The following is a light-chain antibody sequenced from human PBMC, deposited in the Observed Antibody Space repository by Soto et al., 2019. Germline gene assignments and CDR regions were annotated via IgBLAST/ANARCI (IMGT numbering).Light chain of an antibody. CDR3: HQYNNWPYT. V-gene: IGKV3-15*01. CDR1: QSLGNY. Sequence: EIVMTQSPASLSVSPGERATLSCRASQSLGNYLAWSQQKPGQAPRLLIYDASTRATGIPARFSGSGSGTDFTLTISSLQSEDFAIYYCHQYNNWPYTFGQGTTLEIK. CDR2: DAS. J-gene: IGKJ2*01.